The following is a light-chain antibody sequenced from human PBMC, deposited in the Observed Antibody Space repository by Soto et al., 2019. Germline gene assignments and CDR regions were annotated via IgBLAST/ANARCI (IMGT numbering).Light chain of an antibody. V-gene: IGKV1-33*01. Sequence: DIQMIQSPSSLSAFVGDRVTITCQASQDIKNYLNWYQQKPGKAPKLLIYDVSNLETGVPSRFSGSGSGTHFSLTISSLQPEDVATYYCQHYDHLPPLTFGGGTRVQIK. J-gene: IGKJ4*01. CDR3: QHYDHLPPLT. CDR2: DVS. CDR1: QDIKNY.